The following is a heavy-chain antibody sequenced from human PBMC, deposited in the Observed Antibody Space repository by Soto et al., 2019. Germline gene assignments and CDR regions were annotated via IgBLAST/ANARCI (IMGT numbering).Heavy chain of an antibody. Sequence: GGSLRLSCAASGFTFSSYAMHWVRQAPGKGLEWVAVISYDGSNKYYADSVKGRFTISRDNSKNTLYLQMKSLRAEDTLVYYCALIGGYCSSTSCARVYYYYGMDVWGQGTTVTVSS. CDR1: GFTFSSYA. CDR2: ISYDGSNK. D-gene: IGHD2-2*01. V-gene: IGHV3-30-3*01. J-gene: IGHJ6*02. CDR3: ALIGGYCSSTSCARVYYYYGMDV.